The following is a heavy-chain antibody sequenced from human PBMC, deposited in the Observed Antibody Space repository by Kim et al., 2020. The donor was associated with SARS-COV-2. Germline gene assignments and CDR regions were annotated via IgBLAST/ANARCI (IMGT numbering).Heavy chain of an antibody. CDR2: IYYSGST. D-gene: IGHD2-21*01. J-gene: IGHJ4*02. Sequence: SETLSLTCTVSGGSISSGGYYWSWIRQHPGKGLEWIGYIYYSGSTYYNPSLKSRVTISVDTSKNQFSLKLSSVTAADTAVYYCAREVVKGYSDYWGQGTLVTVSS. V-gene: IGHV4-31*03. CDR3: AREVVKGYSDY. CDR1: GGSISSGGYY.